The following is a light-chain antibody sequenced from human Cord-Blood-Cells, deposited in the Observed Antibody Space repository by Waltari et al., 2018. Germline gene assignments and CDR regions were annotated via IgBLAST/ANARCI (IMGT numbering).Light chain of an antibody. V-gene: IGKV3-11*01. CDR3: QQRSNWPRALT. CDR1: KSVSSY. Sequence: EIVLTQSPATLSLSPGERATFHCRASKSVSSYLAWYQQKPGQAPRLLIYDASNRATGIPARFSGSGSGTDFTLTISSLEPEDFAVYYCQQRSNWPRALTFGGGTKVEIK. CDR2: DAS. J-gene: IGKJ4*01.